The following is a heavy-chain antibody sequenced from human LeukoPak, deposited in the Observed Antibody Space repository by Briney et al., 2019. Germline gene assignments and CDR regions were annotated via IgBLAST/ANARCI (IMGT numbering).Heavy chain of an antibody. D-gene: IGHD3-22*01. CDR2: FDYTWTT. V-gene: IGHV4-30-4*07. CDR3: ARGPYSYDSSGAYI. CDR1: GGSISSGGYT. J-gene: IGHJ3*02. Sequence: SETLSLTCDVSGGSISSGGYTWSWLRQPPGKGLEWIGYFDYTWTTYYNPSLKSRFTISFDTSNNQFSLKLSSVTAADTAVYFCARGPYSYDSSGAYIWGQGTMVTVSS.